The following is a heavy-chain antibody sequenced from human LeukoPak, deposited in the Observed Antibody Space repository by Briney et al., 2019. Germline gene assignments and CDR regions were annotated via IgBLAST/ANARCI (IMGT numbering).Heavy chain of an antibody. CDR3: TKSSSKTNFYYMDV. J-gene: IGHJ6*03. D-gene: IGHD4-11*01. CDR2: ISGSGDRT. Sequence: GGSLRLSCAASEFTFSSYAMTWVRQAPGKGLERVSAISGSGDRTYFADSVKGRFSISRDNSKNTLYFQMNSLRAEDTAVYYCTKSSSKTNFYYMDVWGRGTTVTVSS. CDR1: EFTFSSYA. V-gene: IGHV3-23*01.